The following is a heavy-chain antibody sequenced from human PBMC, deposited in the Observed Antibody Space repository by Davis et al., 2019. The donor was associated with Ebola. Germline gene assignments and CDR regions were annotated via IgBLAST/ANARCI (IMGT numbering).Heavy chain of an antibody. CDR1: GFSLSTSGMC. Sequence: SGPTLVKPTQTLTLTCTFSGFSLSTSGMCVSWIRQPPGKALEWLARIDWDDDKYYSTSLKTRLTISKDTSKNQVVLTMTNMDPVDTATYYCARTATYYDFWSGYYTGYYGMDVWGQGTTVTVSS. D-gene: IGHD3-3*01. V-gene: IGHV2-70*11. J-gene: IGHJ6*02. CDR3: ARTATYYDFWSGYYTGYYGMDV. CDR2: IDWDDDK.